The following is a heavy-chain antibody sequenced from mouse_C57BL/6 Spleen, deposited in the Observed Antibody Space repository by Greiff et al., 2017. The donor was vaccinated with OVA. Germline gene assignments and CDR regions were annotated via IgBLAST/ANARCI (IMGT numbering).Heavy chain of an antibody. J-gene: IGHJ4*01. V-gene: IGHV5-16*01. CDR3: ARDNGNYVAMDY. CDR1: GFTFSDYY. Sequence: EVNVVESEGGLVQPGSSMKLSCTASGFTFSDYYMAWVRQVPEKGLEWVANINYDGSSTYYLDSLKSRFIISRDNAKNILYLQMSSLKSEDTATYYCARDNGNYVAMDYWGQGTSVTVSS. CDR2: INYDGSST. D-gene: IGHD2-1*01.